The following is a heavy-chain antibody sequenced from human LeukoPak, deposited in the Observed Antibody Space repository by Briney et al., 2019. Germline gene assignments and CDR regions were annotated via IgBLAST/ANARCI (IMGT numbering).Heavy chain of an antibody. V-gene: IGHV3-23*01. J-gene: IGHJ3*02. Sequence: GGSLRLSCAASGFTFSSYAMSWVRQAPGKGLEWVSAISGSGGSTYYADSVKGRFTISRGNSKNTLYLQMNSLRAEDTAVYYCAKDHLVHYYDSSGYYSFNAFDIWGQGTMVTVSS. CDR3: AKDHLVHYYDSSGYYSFNAFDI. D-gene: IGHD3-22*01. CDR1: GFTFSSYA. CDR2: ISGSGGST.